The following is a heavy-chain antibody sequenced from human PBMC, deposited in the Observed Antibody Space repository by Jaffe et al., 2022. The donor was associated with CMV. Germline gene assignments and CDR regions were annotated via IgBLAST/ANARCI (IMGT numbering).Heavy chain of an antibody. J-gene: IGHJ4*02. V-gene: IGHV2-5*01. Sequence: QITLKESGPTLVKPTQTLTLTCTFSGFSLSTSGVGVGWIRQPPGKALEWLALIYWNDDKRYSPSLKSRLTITKDTSKNQVVLTMTNMDPVDTATYYCAHRPGNYDFWSGLLEMPFDYWGQGTLVTVSS. CDR1: GFSLSTSGVG. CDR3: AHRPGNYDFWSGLLEMPFDY. D-gene: IGHD3-3*01. CDR2: IYWNDDK.